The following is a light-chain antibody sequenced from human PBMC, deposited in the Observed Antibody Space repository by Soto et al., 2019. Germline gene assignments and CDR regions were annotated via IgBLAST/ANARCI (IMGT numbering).Light chain of an antibody. CDR3: QQRSNWPQT. V-gene: IGKV3-11*01. CDR1: QSVDTF. J-gene: IGKJ1*01. Sequence: ETALTQSPATLSLSPGERATLSCRASQSVDTFLAWYQQKPGQAPRLLIYDASNRATGIPARFSGSGSGTDFTLTISSLEPEDLAVYYFQQRSNWPQTFGQGNKVEIK. CDR2: DAS.